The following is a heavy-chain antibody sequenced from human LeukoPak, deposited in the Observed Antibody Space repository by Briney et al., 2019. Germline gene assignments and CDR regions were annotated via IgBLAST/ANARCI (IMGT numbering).Heavy chain of an antibody. J-gene: IGHJ4*02. Sequence: GGALRLSCAASGFTFSVAAMTWVRQAPGEGLEWVSLIGASGESTYYADSVKGRFTISRDNAKNTLYLHMNSLRAEDTSVYYCSRHPPSNIVSQADFWGQGTLVTVSS. CDR2: IGASGEST. D-gene: IGHD2/OR15-2a*01. CDR3: SRHPPSNIVSQADF. V-gene: IGHV3-23*01. CDR1: GFTFSVAA.